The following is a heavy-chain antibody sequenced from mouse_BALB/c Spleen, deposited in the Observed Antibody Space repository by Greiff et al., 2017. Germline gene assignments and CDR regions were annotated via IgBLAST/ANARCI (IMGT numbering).Heavy chain of an antibody. J-gene: IGHJ3*01. CDR1: GYTFTDYA. CDR3: ARSGDYDLAWFAY. V-gene: IGHV1S137*01. D-gene: IGHD2-4*01. Sequence: QVQLQQSGAELVRPGVSVKISCKGSGYTFTDYAMHWVKQSHAKSLEWIGVISTYYGDASYNQKFKGKATMTVDKSSSTAYMELARLTSEDSAIYYCARSGDYDLAWFAYWGQGTLVTVSA. CDR2: ISTYYGDA.